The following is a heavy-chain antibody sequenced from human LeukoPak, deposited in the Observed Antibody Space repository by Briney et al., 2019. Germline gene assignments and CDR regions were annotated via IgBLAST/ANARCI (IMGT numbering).Heavy chain of an antibody. D-gene: IGHD6-6*01. V-gene: IGHV3-23*01. CDR1: GFTFSTYA. CDR3: ARDRRYSSSLGGWFDP. Sequence: GSLRLSCAASGFTFSTYAMTWLRQAPGKGLEWVSALNYNGGNTYYADSVKGRFTISRDNSKNTLYLQMNSLRAEDTAVYYCARDRRYSSSLGGWFDPWGQGTLVTVSS. J-gene: IGHJ5*02. CDR2: LNYNGGNT.